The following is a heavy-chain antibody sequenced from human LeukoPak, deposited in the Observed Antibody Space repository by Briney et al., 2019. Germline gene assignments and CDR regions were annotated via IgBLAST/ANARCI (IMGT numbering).Heavy chain of an antibody. Sequence: SSVKVSCKASGGTFRSYAISWVRQAPGQGLEWMGGIIPIFGTANYAQKFQGRVTITADESTSTAYMERSSLRSEDTAVYYCARGPRGRELGFDYWGQGTLVTVSS. V-gene: IGHV1-69*13. CDR1: GGTFRSYA. J-gene: IGHJ4*02. CDR2: IIPIFGTA. CDR3: ARGPRGRELGFDY. D-gene: IGHD7-27*01.